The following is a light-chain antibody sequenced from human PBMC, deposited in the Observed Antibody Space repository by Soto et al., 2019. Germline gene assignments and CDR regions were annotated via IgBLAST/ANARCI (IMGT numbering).Light chain of an antibody. Sequence: DSQIAQSPCSLSASVEDRFTITCRAVQSISSWLAWYQQKPGKATKLLIYKASTLKSGVPSRFSGSGSGTEFTLTISSLQPDDFATYYCQHYNSYSEAFGQGTKV. J-gene: IGKJ1*01. CDR1: QSISSW. V-gene: IGKV1-5*03. CDR3: QHYNSYSEA. CDR2: KAS.